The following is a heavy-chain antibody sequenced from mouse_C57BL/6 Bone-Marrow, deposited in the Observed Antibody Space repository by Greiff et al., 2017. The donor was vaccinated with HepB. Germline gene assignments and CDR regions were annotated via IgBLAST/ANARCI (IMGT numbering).Heavy chain of an antibody. Sequence: QVQLQQPGAELVRPGSSVKLSCKASGYTFTSYWMHWVKQRPIQGLEWIGNIDPSDSETHYNQKFKDKATLTVDKSSSTAYMQLSSLTSEDSAVYYCARSDYYLVGAMDYWGQGTSVTVSS. V-gene: IGHV1-52*01. CDR2: IDPSDSET. CDR1: GYTFTSYW. CDR3: ARSDYYLVGAMDY. J-gene: IGHJ4*01. D-gene: IGHD1-1*01.